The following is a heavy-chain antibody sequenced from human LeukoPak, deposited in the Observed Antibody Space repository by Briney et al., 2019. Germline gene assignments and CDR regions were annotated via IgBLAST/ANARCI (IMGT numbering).Heavy chain of an antibody. J-gene: IGHJ4*02. CDR3: AKGGAYSTFEF. V-gene: IGHV3-23*01. Sequence: GGSLRLSCAASGFTFSSSAMNWVRQAPGKGLEWVSAISGSGGSSYYADSVKGRFTISRDNSKNTLYMQLNSLRVEDTAVYYCAKGGAYSTFEFWGQGTLVTVSS. CDR1: GFTFSSSA. CDR2: ISGSGGSS. D-gene: IGHD1-26*01.